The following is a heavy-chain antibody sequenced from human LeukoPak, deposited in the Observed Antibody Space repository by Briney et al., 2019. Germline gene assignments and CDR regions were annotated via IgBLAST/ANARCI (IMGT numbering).Heavy chain of an antibody. CDR2: MYYSGST. V-gene: IGHV4-59*01. J-gene: IGHJ4*02. CDR1: GGSLTSYY. CDR3: ARDRGTVGATAGTFDY. Sequence: SETLSLTCSLSGGSLTSYYWSWIRPPPRKGLEWIGYMYYSGSTHYNPSLKSRVTISIDTFKKQFSLNLRSVTAADTAVYYWARDRGTVGATAGTFDYWGQGTLVTVSS. D-gene: IGHD1-26*01.